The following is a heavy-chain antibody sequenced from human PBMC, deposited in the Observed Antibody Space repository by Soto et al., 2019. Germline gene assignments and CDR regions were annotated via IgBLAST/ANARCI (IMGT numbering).Heavy chain of an antibody. Sequence: PGGSLRLSCAASGFTFSSYAMSWVRQAPGKGLEWVSAISGSGGSTYYADSVKGRFTISRDNAKNTLYLQMNSLRAEDTAVYYCARLDSSSWAFDYWGQGTLVTVS. D-gene: IGHD6-13*01. CDR3: ARLDSSSWAFDY. V-gene: IGHV3-23*01. CDR1: GFTFSSYA. J-gene: IGHJ4*02. CDR2: ISGSGGST.